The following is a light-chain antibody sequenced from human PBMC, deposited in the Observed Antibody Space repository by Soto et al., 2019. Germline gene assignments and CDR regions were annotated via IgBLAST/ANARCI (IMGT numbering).Light chain of an antibody. CDR2: GAS. CDR3: QHYRSSPLT. Sequence: VLTQSPGTLSLSPGERATLFCRAGQSLDSGDLAWYQQKPGQAPRLLIYGASSRATGIPDRFSGGGSGTDFTLTISSLEPEDVAVYYCQHYRSSPLTFGGGTKVDIK. CDR1: QSLDSGD. V-gene: IGKV3-20*01. J-gene: IGKJ4*01.